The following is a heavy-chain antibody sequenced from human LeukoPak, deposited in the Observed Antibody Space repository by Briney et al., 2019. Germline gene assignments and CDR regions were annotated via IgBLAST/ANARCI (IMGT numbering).Heavy chain of an antibody. J-gene: IGHJ4*02. D-gene: IGHD6-13*01. V-gene: IGHV4-39*01. Sequence: SETLSLTCTVSGGSISSSSYYWGWIRQPPGKGLEWIGSIYYSGSTYYNPSLKSRVTISVDTSKNQFSLKLSSVTAADTAVYYCASLPGPSGSSWYFPLFDYFDYWGQGTLVTVSS. CDR3: ASLPGPSGSSWYFPLFDYFDY. CDR2: IYYSGST. CDR1: GGSISSSSYY.